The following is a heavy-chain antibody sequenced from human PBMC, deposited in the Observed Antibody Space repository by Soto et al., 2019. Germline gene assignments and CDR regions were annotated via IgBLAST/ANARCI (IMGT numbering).Heavy chain of an antibody. CDR3: VRVAIDYFFDY. CDR1: GFTFSDHY. V-gene: IGHV3-72*01. CDR2: TRKKTNSYTT. J-gene: IGHJ4*02. D-gene: IGHD2-21*01. Sequence: EVQLVESGGSWVQPGGSLRLSCAASGFTFSDHYMDWVRQAPGKGLEWVGRTRKKTNSYTTEYVASVKGRFTISRDDSKNLLYLQMNSLKTEDTAVYYCVRVAIDYFFDYWGQGTLVTVSS.